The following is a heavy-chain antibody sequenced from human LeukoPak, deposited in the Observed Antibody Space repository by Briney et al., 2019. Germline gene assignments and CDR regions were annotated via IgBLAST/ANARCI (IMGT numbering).Heavy chain of an antibody. J-gene: IGHJ4*02. CDR3: TRGGTTLDY. CDR2: IDTDGSNT. V-gene: IGHV3-74*01. D-gene: IGHD1-7*01. CDR1: GFTFSSYW. Sequence: GGSLRLSCAASGFTFSSYWMHWVRQAPGKGLVWVSRIDTDGSNTAYADSVKGRFTISRDNAKNTLYLQMNSLRAEDTAVYYCTRGGTTLDYWGQGTLVTVSS.